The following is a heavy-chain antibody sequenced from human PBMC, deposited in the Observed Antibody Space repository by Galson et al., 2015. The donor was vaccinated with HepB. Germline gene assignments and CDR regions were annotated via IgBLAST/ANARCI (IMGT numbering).Heavy chain of an antibody. Sequence: QSGAEVKKPGESLKISCKGSGYSFTSYWIGWVRQMPGKGLEWMGRIDPSDSYTNYSPSFQGHVTISADKSTSTAYLQWSSLKASDTAMYYCARLSLGAATAIRRAFDYWGQGTLVTVSS. CDR3: ARLSLGAATAIRRAFDY. V-gene: IGHV5-10-1*01. CDR2: IDPSDSYT. J-gene: IGHJ4*02. CDR1: GYSFTSYW. D-gene: IGHD3-16*01.